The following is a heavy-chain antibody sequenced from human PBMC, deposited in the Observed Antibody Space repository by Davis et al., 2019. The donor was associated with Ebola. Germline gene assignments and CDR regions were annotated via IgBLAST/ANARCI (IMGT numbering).Heavy chain of an antibody. CDR1: GFTFSSYS. J-gene: IGHJ6*04. CDR2: ISSSSSYI. CDR3: AREGRLRLGELLYYYYGMDV. D-gene: IGHD3-16*01. V-gene: IGHV3-21*01. Sequence: GESLKISCAASGFTFSSYSMNWVRQAPGKGLEWVSSISSSSSYIYYADSVKGRFTISRDNAKNSLYLQMNSLRAEDTAVYYCAREGRLRLGELLYYYYGMDVWGKGTTVTVSS.